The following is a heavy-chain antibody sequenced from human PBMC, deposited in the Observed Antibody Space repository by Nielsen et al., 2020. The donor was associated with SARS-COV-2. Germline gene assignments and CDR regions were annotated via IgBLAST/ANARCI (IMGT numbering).Heavy chain of an antibody. CDR3: ARSTVPAAPHDDYCYMDV. D-gene: IGHD2-2*01. J-gene: IGHJ6*03. CDR1: GGSFSGYY. Sequence: SETLSLTCAVCGGSFSGYYWSWIRQPPGKGLEWIGEINHSGSTNYNPSLKSRVTISVDTSKNQFSLKLSSVTAADTAVYYCARSTVPAAPHDDYCYMDVWGKGTTVTVSS. CDR2: INHSGST. V-gene: IGHV4-34*01.